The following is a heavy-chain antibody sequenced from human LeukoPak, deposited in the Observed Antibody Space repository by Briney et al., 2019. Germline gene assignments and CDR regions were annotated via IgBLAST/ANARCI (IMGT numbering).Heavy chain of an antibody. Sequence: SPTLSLTFAISGDSFSINSAAWNWIRQSPSRGLEWLGSTYYRSKWYNDYAVAVKSRITINPDTSKNQFSLQLNSVTPEDTAVYYCARDPKNGYGYGFDYWGQGILVTVSS. D-gene: IGHD5-18*01. J-gene: IGHJ4*02. V-gene: IGHV6-1*01. CDR3: ARDPKNGYGYGFDY. CDR2: TYYRSKWYN. CDR1: GDSFSINSAA.